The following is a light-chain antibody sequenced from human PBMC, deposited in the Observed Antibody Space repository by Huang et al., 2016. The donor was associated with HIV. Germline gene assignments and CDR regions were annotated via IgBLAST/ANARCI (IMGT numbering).Light chain of an antibody. CDR2: QVA. V-gene: IGKV2-30*01. J-gene: IGKJ1*01. CDR3: MQGTHWPGT. Sequence: DVVMTQFPLSLPVTLGQPASIFCKSGQSLVSSYGDTYLNWFQQRPGQSPRRLIYQVAKRESGVPDRCSGSGSGNYFTLRINKVEADDVAIYYCMQGTHWPGTFGQGTKMEI. CDR1: QSLVSSYGDTY.